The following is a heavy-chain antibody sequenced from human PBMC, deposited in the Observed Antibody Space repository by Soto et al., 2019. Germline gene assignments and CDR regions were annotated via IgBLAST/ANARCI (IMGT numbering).Heavy chain of an antibody. J-gene: IGHJ5*02. CDR3: ASGTDILTGPPT. CDR2: IWYDGSNK. CDR1: GFTFSSYG. V-gene: IGHV3-33*01. Sequence: HPGGSLRLSCAASGFTFSSYGMHWVRQAPGKGLEWVAVIWYDGSNKYYADSVKGRFTISRDNSKNTLYLQMNSLRAEDTAVYYCASGTDILTGPPTWGQGTLVTVSS. D-gene: IGHD3-9*01.